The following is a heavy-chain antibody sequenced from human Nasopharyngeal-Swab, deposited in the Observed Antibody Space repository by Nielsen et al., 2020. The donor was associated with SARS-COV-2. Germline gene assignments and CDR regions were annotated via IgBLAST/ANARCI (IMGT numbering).Heavy chain of an antibody. Sequence: SGPTLVKPTQTFTLTCTFSGFSLSTSGVGVGWIRQPPGKALEWLALIYWDDDKRYSPSLKSRLTITKDTSKNQVVLTMTNMDPVDTATYYCIGGYYAHDYWGQGTLVTVSS. J-gene: IGHJ4*02. CDR1: GFSLSTSGVG. CDR3: IGGYYAHDY. V-gene: IGHV2-5*02. CDR2: IYWDDDK. D-gene: IGHD3-22*01.